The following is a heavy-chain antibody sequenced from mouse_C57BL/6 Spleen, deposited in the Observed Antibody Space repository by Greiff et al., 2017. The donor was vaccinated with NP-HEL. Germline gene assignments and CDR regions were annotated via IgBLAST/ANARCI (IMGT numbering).Heavy chain of an antibody. CDR3: ARSEQLRLRGFFDY. V-gene: IGHV1-50*01. CDR2: IDPSDSYT. Sequence: QVQLQQPGAELVKPGASVKLSCKASGYTFTSYWMQWVKQRPGQGLEWIGEIDPSDSYTNYNQKFKGKATLTVDTSSSTAYMQLSSLTSEDSAVYYCARSEQLRLRGFFDYWGQGTTLTVSS. J-gene: IGHJ2*01. D-gene: IGHD3-2*02. CDR1: GYTFTSYW.